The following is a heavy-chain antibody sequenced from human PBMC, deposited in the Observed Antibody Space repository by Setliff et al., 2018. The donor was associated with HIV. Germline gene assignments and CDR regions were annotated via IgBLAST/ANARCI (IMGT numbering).Heavy chain of an antibody. Sequence: ASVKVSCTTSGYIFIRYYIFWVRQAPGQGLEWMGNINPHTGVTRYAEEFQGRVTMTRDTSISTIYMELSRLRSDDTAVYYCARDVRDGFEEWFSTLDDGMDVWGQGTTVTVS. V-gene: IGHV1-2*02. CDR3: ARDVRDGFEEWFSTLDDGMDV. J-gene: IGHJ6*02. D-gene: IGHD3-3*01. CDR1: GYIFIRYY. CDR2: INPHTGVT.